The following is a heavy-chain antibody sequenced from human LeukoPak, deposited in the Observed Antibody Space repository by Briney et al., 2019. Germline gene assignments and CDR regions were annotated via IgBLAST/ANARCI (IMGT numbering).Heavy chain of an antibody. Sequence: SETLSLTCAVYGGSFSGYYWSWIRQPPGKGLEWIGEINHSGSTNYNPSLKSRVTISVDTSKNQFSLKLSSVTAADTAVYYCARGPLNDYWGQGTLVTASS. J-gene: IGHJ4*02. CDR3: ARGPLNDY. CDR1: GGSFSGYY. V-gene: IGHV4-34*01. CDR2: INHSGST.